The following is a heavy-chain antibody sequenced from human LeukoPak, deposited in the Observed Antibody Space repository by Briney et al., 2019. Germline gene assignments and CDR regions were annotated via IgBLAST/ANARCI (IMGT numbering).Heavy chain of an antibody. Sequence: ASVKVSSKASGYTFTGYYMHWVRQAPGQGLEWMGWINPNSGGTNYAQKFQGRVTMTRDTSISTAYMELSKLRSDDTAVYYCARGSAPGDTYGLLGIDSWGQGTLVTVSS. CDR2: INPNSGGT. CDR1: GYTFTGYY. J-gene: IGHJ4*02. V-gene: IGHV1-2*02. D-gene: IGHD5-18*01. CDR3: ARGSAPGDTYGLLGIDS.